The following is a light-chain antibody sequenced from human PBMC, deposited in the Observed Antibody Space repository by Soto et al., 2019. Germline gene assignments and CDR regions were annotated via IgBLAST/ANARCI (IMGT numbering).Light chain of an antibody. CDR1: QSVSSN. CDR2: GAS. V-gene: IGKV3-15*01. Sequence: EIVMTQSPATLSVSPGERATLSCRASQSVSSNFAWYQRKPGQAPSLLIYGASTRATGSPARFSGSRSGTEFSLTISNLQSEDFAVYYCQQYKNWPLTFGGGTKVEIK. J-gene: IGKJ4*01. CDR3: QQYKNWPLT.